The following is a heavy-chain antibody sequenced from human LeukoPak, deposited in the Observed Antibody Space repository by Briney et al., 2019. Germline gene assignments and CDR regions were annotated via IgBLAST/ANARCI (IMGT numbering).Heavy chain of an antibody. J-gene: IGHJ4*02. CDR2: ISYDGSNK. Sequence: GGSLRLSCAASGFTFSSYAMHWVRQAPGKGLEWVAVISYDGSNKYYADSVKGRFTISRDNSKNTLYLQMNSLRAEDTAVYYCARDRDYVWGSYCDYWGQGALVTVSS. D-gene: IGHD3-16*01. CDR1: GFTFSSYA. CDR3: ARDRDYVWGSYCDY. V-gene: IGHV3-30*04.